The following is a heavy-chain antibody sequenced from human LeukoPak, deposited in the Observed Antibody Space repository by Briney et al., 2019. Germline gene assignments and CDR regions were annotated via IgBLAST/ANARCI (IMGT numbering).Heavy chain of an antibody. D-gene: IGHD1-1*01. CDR2: IIPIFGTA. Sequence: GASVKVSCKASGYTFTNYYIHWVRQATGQGLEWMGGIIPIFGTANYAQKFQGRVTITADKSTSTAYMELSSLRSEDTAVYYCARDLETGTTYHGAFDIWGQGTMVTVSS. CDR3: ARDLETGTTYHGAFDI. V-gene: IGHV1-69*06. J-gene: IGHJ3*02. CDR1: GYTFTNYY.